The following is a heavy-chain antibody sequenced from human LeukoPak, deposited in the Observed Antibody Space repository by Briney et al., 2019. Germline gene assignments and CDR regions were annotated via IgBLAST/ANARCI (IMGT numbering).Heavy chain of an antibody. Sequence: PSETLSLTCTVSGGSISSSSYHWGWIRQPPGKGLEWIGTIYYTGSTFYNPSLKSRVSISVDTSKNQFSLKLTSVTAADTAVYYCARGMAAAGQYYFDYWGQGTLVTVSS. J-gene: IGHJ4*02. CDR3: ARGMAAAGQYYFDY. D-gene: IGHD6-13*01. CDR1: GGSISSSSYH. CDR2: IYYTGST. V-gene: IGHV4-39*01.